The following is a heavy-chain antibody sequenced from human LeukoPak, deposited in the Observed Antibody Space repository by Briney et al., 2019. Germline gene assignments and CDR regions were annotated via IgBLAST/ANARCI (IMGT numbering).Heavy chain of an antibody. J-gene: IGHJ4*02. Sequence: GASVKVSCKASGYTFTSYGISWVRQAPGQGLEWMGWISAYNGNTNYAQKLQGRVTMTTDTSTSTAYMELRSLRSDDTAVYCCARDHYYDYVWGSYRYYTIDYWGQGTLVTVSS. CDR1: GYTFTSYG. CDR2: ISAYNGNT. CDR3: ARDHYYDYVWGSYRYYTIDY. V-gene: IGHV1-18*01. D-gene: IGHD3-16*02.